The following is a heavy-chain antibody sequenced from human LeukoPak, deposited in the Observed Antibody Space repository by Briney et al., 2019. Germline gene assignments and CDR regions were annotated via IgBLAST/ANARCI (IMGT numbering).Heavy chain of an antibody. CDR2: IYYSGST. D-gene: IGHD6-6*01. Sequence: SETLSLTCTVSGGSISSYYWSWIRQPPGKGLEWIGYIYYSGSTNYNPSLKSRVTISVDTSKHQFSLKLASVTAADTAVYYCARATIIAGRFDYWGQGTLVTVSS. CDR1: GGSISSYY. V-gene: IGHV4-59*01. J-gene: IGHJ4*02. CDR3: ARATIIAGRFDY.